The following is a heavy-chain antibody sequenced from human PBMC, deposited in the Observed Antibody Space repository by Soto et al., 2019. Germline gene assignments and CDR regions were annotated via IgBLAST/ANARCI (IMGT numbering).Heavy chain of an antibody. CDR1: GYTFTSYG. CDR2: ISAYNGNT. V-gene: IGHV1-18*01. CDR3: ARDGASMVRGVSTYYYYYGMDV. D-gene: IGHD3-10*01. J-gene: IGHJ6*02. Sequence: VSCKASGYTFTSYGISWVRQAPGQGLEWMGWISAYNGNTNYAQKLQGRVTMTTDTSTSTAYMELRSLRSDDTAVYYCARDGASMVRGVSTYYYYYGMDVWGQGTTVTVSS.